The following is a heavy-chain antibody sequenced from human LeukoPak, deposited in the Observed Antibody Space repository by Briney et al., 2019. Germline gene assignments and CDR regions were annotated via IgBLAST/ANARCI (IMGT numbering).Heavy chain of an antibody. J-gene: IGHJ4*02. CDR1: GYTFTGYY. Sequence: GASVKVSCKASGYTFTGYYMHWVRQAPGQGLEWMGWINPNSGGTNYGRVTMTRDTSITTAYMELSSLRSDDTAVYYCARDVGEYCSSTNCYASHYWGQGTLVTVSS. V-gene: IGHV1-2*02. D-gene: IGHD2-2*01. CDR2: INPNSGGT. CDR3: ARDVGEYCSSTNCYASHY.